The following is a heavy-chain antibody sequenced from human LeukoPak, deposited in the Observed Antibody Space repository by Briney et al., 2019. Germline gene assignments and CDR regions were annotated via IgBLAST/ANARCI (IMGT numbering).Heavy chain of an antibody. D-gene: IGHD1/OR15-1a*01. Sequence: SQTLSLTCTVSGGSISSGSYYWSCIRQPAGKGLECIGRIYTSGSTNYNPSLKSRVTISVDTSKNQFSLKLSSVTAADTAVYYCARGSGPKTTRWFDPWGQGTLVTVSS. CDR2: IYTSGST. J-gene: IGHJ5*02. CDR1: GGSISSGSYY. V-gene: IGHV4-61*02. CDR3: ARGSGPKTTRWFDP.